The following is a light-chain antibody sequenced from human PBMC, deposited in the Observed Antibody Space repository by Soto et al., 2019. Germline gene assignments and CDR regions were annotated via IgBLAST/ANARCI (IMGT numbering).Light chain of an antibody. J-gene: IGKJ1*01. CDR2: KAS. V-gene: IGKV1-5*03. CDR3: QQYHTFWT. Sequence: IQMTQSPSTLSASLGDRVTITCRASQSITGWLAWFQQKPGKAPKLLISKASSLQSGVPSRFSGSGSGTDFTLTISSLQPDDSATYYCQQYHTFWTFGQGTKVDI. CDR1: QSITGW.